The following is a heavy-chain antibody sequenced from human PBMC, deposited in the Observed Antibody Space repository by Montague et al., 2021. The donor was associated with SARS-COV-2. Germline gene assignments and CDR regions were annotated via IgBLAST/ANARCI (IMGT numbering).Heavy chain of an antibody. CDR2: IYYTGTT. CDR1: GGSIGNYY. Sequence: SETLSLTCTVSGGSIGNYYWNWIRQTPGTGLEWIGYIYYTGTTNYNPSLRRRVTISLNKANNQFSLRLKSVTAADTALYYCARSANLDRGDSYFFDFWGQGTLVAVAS. D-gene: IGHD3-10*01. CDR3: ARSANLDRGDSYFFDF. V-gene: IGHV4-59*08. J-gene: IGHJ4*02.